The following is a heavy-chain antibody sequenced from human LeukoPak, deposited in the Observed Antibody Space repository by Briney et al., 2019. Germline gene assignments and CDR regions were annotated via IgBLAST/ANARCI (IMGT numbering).Heavy chain of an antibody. CDR3: ARGPGQEDRLLWFGELLEAFDI. CDR2: ISYDGSNK. D-gene: IGHD3-10*01. Sequence: PGRSLRLSCAASGFTFSSYAMHWVRQAPGKGLEWVAVISYDGSNKYYADSVKGRFTISRDNSKNTLYLQMNSLRAEDTAVYYCARGPGQEDRLLWFGELLEAFDIWGQGTMVTVSS. CDR1: GFTFSSYA. V-gene: IGHV3-30-3*01. J-gene: IGHJ3*02.